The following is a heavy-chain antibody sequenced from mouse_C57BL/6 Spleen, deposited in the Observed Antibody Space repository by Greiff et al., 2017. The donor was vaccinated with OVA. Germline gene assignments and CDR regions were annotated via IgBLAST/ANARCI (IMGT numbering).Heavy chain of an antibody. J-gene: IGHJ4*01. D-gene: IGHD3-1*01. V-gene: IGHV1-54*01. CDR2: INPGSGGT. Sequence: QVQLQQSGAELVRPGTSVKVSCKVSGYAFTNYLLEWVKQRPGQGLEWIGVINPGSGGTNYNEKFKGKATLTADKSSSTAYMQLSSLTSEDCAVYFCARKEFGNAMDYWSRGTSGTVSS. CDR1: GYAFTNYL. CDR3: ARKEFGNAMDY.